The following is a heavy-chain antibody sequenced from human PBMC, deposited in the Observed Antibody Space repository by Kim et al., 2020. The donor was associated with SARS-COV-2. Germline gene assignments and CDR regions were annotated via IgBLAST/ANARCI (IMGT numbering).Heavy chain of an antibody. Sequence: YTPSLKSRVTISIDTSKNQFSLKLTSVTSADTAVYYCARAPAQGGWFDPWGQGTVVTVSS. D-gene: IGHD3-16*01. CDR3: ARAPAQGGWFDP. V-gene: IGHV4-59*01. J-gene: IGHJ5*02.